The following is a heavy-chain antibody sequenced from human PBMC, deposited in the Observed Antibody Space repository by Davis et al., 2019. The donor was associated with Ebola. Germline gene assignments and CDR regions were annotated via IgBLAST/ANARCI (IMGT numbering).Heavy chain of an antibody. Sequence: SAQVSCYTSGDSFRRHGISWVRHAPGQGREWWGGVIPIHGITNRSQNFWGRLTITADESTTTVYMALNSLRSDDTAVYYCARGGTDYSGSGNDYNSIDYFEYWGQGTVVTASS. J-gene: IGHJ4*02. CDR2: VIPIHGIT. CDR3: ARGGTDYSGSGNDYNSIDYFEY. D-gene: IGHD3-10*01. V-gene: IGHV1-69*10. CDR1: GDSFRRHG.